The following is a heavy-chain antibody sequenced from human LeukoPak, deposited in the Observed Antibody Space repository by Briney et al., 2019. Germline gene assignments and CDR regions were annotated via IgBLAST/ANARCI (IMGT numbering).Heavy chain of an antibody. J-gene: IGHJ5*02. CDR3: ARHRMTSRQELSWFDP. D-gene: IGHD1-7*01. CDR2: INHSGST. Sequence: SETLSLTCAVYGGSFSGYYWSWIRQPPGKGLEWIGEINHSGSTNYNPSLKSRVTISVDTSKNQFSLKLSSVTAADTAVYYCARHRMTSRQELSWFDPWGQGTLVTVSS. V-gene: IGHV4-34*01. CDR1: GGSFSGYY.